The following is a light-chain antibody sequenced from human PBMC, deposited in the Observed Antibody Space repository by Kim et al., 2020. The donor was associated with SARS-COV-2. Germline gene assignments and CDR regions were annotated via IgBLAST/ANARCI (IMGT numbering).Light chain of an antibody. CDR3: CSYAGDYVI. V-gene: IGLV2-11*01. J-gene: IGLJ2*01. Sequence: QSALTQSRSVSGSPGQSVTISCTGASNNIGFYNYVSWYQHHPGRAPKLIIYDVTKRPSGVPDRFSGSKSGNTASLTVSGLQSEDEADYYCCSYAGDYVIFGGGTQLTVL. CDR2: DVT. CDR1: SNNIGFYNY.